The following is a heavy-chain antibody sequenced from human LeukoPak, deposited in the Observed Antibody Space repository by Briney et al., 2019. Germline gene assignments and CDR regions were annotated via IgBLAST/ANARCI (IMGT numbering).Heavy chain of an antibody. V-gene: IGHV3-21*05. CDR2: ISTISGHT. CDR3: ARDYFGSGSYGWFDP. CDR1: ESTFNTYA. D-gene: IGHD3-10*01. Sequence: GGSLRLSCAASESTFNTYAMNWGRPAPGKGLEWVSHISTISGHTNYADSVKGRFTISRDNAKNSLYLQMNSLRVEDTAVYYCARDYFGSGSYGWFDPWGQGTLVTVSS. J-gene: IGHJ5*02.